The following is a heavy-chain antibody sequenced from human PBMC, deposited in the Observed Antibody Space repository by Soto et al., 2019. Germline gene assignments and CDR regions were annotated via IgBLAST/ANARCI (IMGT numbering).Heavy chain of an antibody. Sequence: EVQLVQSGAEVKKPGESLRISCKGSGYSFTSYWISWVRQMPGKGLEWMGRIDPSDSYTNYSPSFQGHVTISADKSIITADLQWSSLKASDTAMYYCATVYYYDSSDPRGHYFDCWGQGTLVTVSS. D-gene: IGHD3-22*01. V-gene: IGHV5-10-1*01. CDR3: ATVYYYDSSDPRGHYFDC. CDR1: GYSFTSYW. CDR2: IDPSDSYT. J-gene: IGHJ4*02.